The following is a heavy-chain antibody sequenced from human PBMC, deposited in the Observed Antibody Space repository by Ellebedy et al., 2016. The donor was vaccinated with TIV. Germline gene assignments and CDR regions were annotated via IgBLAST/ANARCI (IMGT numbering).Heavy chain of an antibody. J-gene: IGHJ4*02. CDR2: INSDGSST. CDR3: ARGSTVTPHFDY. CDR1: GFTFSSYW. V-gene: IGHV3-74*01. D-gene: IGHD4-17*01. Sequence: GESLKISCAASGFTFSSYWMHWVRQAPGKGLVWVSRINSDGSSTSYADSVKGRFTISRDNAKNTLYLQMNSLRAEDTAVYYCARGSTVTPHFDYWGQGTLVTVSS.